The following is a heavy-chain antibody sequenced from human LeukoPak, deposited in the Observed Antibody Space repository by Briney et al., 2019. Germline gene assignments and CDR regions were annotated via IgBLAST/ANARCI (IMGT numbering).Heavy chain of an antibody. CDR2: IYYSGST. CDR3: ARARRDRGYRYYYFDY. D-gene: IGHD5-18*01. J-gene: IGHJ4*02. V-gene: IGHV4-59*01. Sequence: SETLSLTCTVSGGSISSYYWSWIRQPPGKGLEWIGYIYYSGSTNYNPSLKSRVTISVDTSKNQFSLKLSSVTAADTAVYYCARARRDRGYRYYYFDYWGQGTLVTVSS. CDR1: GGSISSYY.